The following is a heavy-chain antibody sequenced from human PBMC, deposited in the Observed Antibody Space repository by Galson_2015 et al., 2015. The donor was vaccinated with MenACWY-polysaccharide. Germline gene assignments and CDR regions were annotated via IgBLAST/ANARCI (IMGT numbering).Heavy chain of an antibody. V-gene: IGHV3-23*01. Sequence: SLRLSCAASGFTFSSYAMSWVRQAPGKGLEWVSTVSGSGSGTYYADSVKGRFTISRDNSKNTLYLQMGSLRAEDTAVYYCAKVAVAGPMSFFDYWGQGTLVTVSS. J-gene: IGHJ4*02. D-gene: IGHD6-19*01. CDR2: VSGSGSGT. CDR1: GFTFSSYA. CDR3: AKVAVAGPMSFFDY.